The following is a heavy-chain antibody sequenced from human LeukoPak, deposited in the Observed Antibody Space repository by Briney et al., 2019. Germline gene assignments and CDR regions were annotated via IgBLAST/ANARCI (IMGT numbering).Heavy chain of an antibody. V-gene: IGHV3-11*01. CDR1: RFTFSGYY. D-gene: IGHD2-2*01. CDR2: ISSTGTTI. J-gene: IGHJ1*01. Sequence: GGSLRLSCAASRFTFSGYYMSWIRQAPGKGLEWVSFISSTGTTIYYADSVKGRFTISRDNAKNSLYLQMHSLKAEDTAVYYCARDLLAVVVPSAHSEYFQHWGQGTLVTASS. CDR3: ARDLLAVVVPSAHSEYFQH.